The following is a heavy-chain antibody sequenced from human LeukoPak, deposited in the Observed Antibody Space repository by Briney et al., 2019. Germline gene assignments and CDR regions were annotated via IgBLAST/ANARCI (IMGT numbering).Heavy chain of an antibody. CDR2: IKQDGGET. V-gene: IGHV3-7*01. D-gene: IGHD2-2*01. CDR1: GLTFSRDW. Sequence: HPGGSLRLSCEGFGLTFSRDWMSWVRQAPGKGLEWVANIKQDGGETYYGDSVKGRFTISRDNSKNTLYLQMNSLRAEDTAVYYCARDPGYQPPGYYMVVWGKGTTVTVSS. J-gene: IGHJ6*03. CDR3: ARDPGYQPPGYYMVV.